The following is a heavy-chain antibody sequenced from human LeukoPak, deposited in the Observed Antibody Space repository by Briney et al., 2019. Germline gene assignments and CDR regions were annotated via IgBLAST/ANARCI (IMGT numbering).Heavy chain of an antibody. D-gene: IGHD1-26*01. Sequence: RASVKVSCKASGYTFTSYGISRVRQAPGQGLEWMGWISAYNGNTNYAQKLQGRVTMTTDTSTSTAYMELRSLRSDDTAVYYCARDTVGATPFDYWGQGTLVTVSS. J-gene: IGHJ4*02. CDR3: ARDTVGATPFDY. CDR1: GYTFTSYG. V-gene: IGHV1-18*01. CDR2: ISAYNGNT.